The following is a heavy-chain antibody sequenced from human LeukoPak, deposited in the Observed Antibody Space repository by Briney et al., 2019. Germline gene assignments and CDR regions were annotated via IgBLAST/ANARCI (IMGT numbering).Heavy chain of an antibody. CDR3: ARPTTVTTISADAFDI. V-gene: IGHV3-23*01. CDR2: ISGSGGST. J-gene: IGHJ3*02. Sequence: GGSLRLSCAASGFTFSSYAMSWVRQAPGKGLEWVSAISGSGGSTYYADSVKGRFTISRDNSKNTLYLQMNSLRAEDTAVYYCARPTTVTTISADAFDIWGQGTMVTVSS. D-gene: IGHD4-17*01. CDR1: GFTFSSYA.